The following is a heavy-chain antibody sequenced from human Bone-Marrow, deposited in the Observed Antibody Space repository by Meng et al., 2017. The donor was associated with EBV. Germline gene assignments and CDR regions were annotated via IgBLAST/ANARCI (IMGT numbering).Heavy chain of an antibody. D-gene: IGHD2-21*02. CDR3: ARNLYGDGMRDY. V-gene: IGHV1-8*01. J-gene: IGHJ4*02. CDR2: MSPDSGKT. CDR1: GYTFSSFD. Sequence: QVQVVQSGAEVKKSGASVKVSCKGSGYTFSSFDINWVRPATGQGLEWMGWMSPDSGKTGYAEKFQGRVTLTRDTSINTAYLELSSLTSEDTAVYYCARNLYGDGMRDYWGQGTLVTVSS.